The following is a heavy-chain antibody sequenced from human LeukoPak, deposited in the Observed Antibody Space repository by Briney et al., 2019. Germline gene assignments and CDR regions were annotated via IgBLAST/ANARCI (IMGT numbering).Heavy chain of an antibody. CDR3: ARQRGAPLPYDSSGYWDY. V-gene: IGHV3-21*01. J-gene: IGHJ4*02. Sequence: PGRSLRLSCAASGFTFSSYSMNWVRQAPGKGLEWVSSISSSSSYIYYADSVKGRFTISRDNAKNSLYLQMNSLRAEDTAVYYCARQRGAPLPYDSSGYWDYWGQGTLVTVSS. CDR1: GFTFSSYS. CDR2: ISSSSSYI. D-gene: IGHD3-22*01.